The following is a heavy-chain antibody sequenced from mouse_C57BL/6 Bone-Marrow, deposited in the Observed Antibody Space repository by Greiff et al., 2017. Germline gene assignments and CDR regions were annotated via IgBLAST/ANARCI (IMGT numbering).Heavy chain of an antibody. CDR3: ARSPSYYGSSLWSFDV. Sequence: DVKLQESGPGLVKPSQTVFLTCTVTGISITTGNYRWSWIRQFPGNKLEWIGYIYYSGTITYNPSPTSRTTITRDTPKNQFFLEMNSLTAEDTATYYCARSPSYYGSSLWSFDVWGTGTTVTVSS. CDR2: IYYSGTI. V-gene: IGHV3-5*01. J-gene: IGHJ1*03. CDR1: GISITTGNYR. D-gene: IGHD1-1*01.